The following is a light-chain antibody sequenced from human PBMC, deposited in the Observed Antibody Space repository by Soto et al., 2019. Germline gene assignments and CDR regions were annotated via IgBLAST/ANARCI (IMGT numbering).Light chain of an antibody. Sequence: AIQMTQSPSSLSASVGDRITITCRASQGIRSALGWYQQKPGTAPKLLIFAASSLQGGVPARFSGNGSGTDFTLTISSLQPEDFGTYYCLQDYNYPLTFXPGTKVDIK. J-gene: IGKJ3*01. CDR3: LQDYNYPLT. CDR1: QGIRSA. V-gene: IGKV1-6*01. CDR2: AAS.